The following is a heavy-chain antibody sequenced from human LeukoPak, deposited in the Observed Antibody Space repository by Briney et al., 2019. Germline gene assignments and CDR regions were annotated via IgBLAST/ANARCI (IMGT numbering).Heavy chain of an antibody. V-gene: IGHV3-7*01. J-gene: IGHJ4*02. CDR2: IKQDGSEK. CDR3: AKEGDLTPTFDY. D-gene: IGHD3-16*01. CDR1: GFTFSSYW. Sequence: PGGSLRLSCAASGFTFSSYWMSWVRQAPGKGLEWVANIKQDGSEKYYVDSVKGRFTISRDNSKNTLYLQMNSLRAEDTAVYYCAKEGDLTPTFDYWGQGTLVTVPS.